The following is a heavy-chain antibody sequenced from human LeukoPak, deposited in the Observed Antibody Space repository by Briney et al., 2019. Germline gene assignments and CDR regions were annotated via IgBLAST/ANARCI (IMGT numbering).Heavy chain of an antibody. CDR1: GFTFSSYW. D-gene: IGHD6-13*01. CDR2: IKQDGSEK. CDR3: ARGLIFAAGSPGY. J-gene: IGHJ4*02. V-gene: IGHV3-7*01. Sequence: GGSLRLSCAASGFTFSSYWMSWVRQAPGKGLERVANIKQDGSEKYYVDSVKGRFTISRDNAKNSLYLQMNSLRAEDTAVYYCARGLIFAAGSPGYWGQGTLVTVSS.